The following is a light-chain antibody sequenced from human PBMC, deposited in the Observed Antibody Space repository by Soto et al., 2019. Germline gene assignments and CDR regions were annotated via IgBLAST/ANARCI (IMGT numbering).Light chain of an antibody. CDR2: DAS. CDR1: QSVGSF. Sequence: EIVLTRSPATLSLSPGERATLSCRASQSVGSFLAWYQQKPGQAPRLLIYDASNRATGIPARFSGTGSGTDFTLTVSRLEPEDFAAYYCQQRSHWPGTFGQGTKVDIK. V-gene: IGKV3-11*01. J-gene: IGKJ1*01. CDR3: QQRSHWPGT.